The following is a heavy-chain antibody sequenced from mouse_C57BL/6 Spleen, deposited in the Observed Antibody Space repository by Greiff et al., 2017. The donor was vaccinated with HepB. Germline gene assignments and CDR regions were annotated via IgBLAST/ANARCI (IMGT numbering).Heavy chain of an antibody. D-gene: IGHD1-1*01. J-gene: IGHJ4*01. CDR2: IDPNSGGT. CDR1: GYTFTSYW. V-gene: IGHV1-72*01. Sequence: VQLQQPGAELVKPGASVKLSCKASGYTFTSYWMHWVKQRPGRGLEWIGRIDPNSGGTKYNEKFKSKATLTVDKPSSTAYMQLSSLTSKDSAVYYCARSIYFYGSSYVDYAMDYWGQGTSVTVSS. CDR3: ARSIYFYGSSYVDYAMDY.